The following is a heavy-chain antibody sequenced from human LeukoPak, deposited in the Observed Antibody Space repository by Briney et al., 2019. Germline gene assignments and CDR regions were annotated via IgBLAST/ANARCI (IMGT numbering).Heavy chain of an antibody. Sequence: GGSLRLSCTSSGFTFDNYAMHWVRQAPGKGLEWVSLISTSGDSTTYADSVKGRFTISRDNSKNSLYLQMNSLRTEDTALYYCTKDIYGVVSSSCGMDVWGKGTTATVS. CDR3: TKDIYGVVSSSCGMDV. CDR2: ISTSGDST. D-gene: IGHD3-3*01. J-gene: IGHJ6*04. CDR1: GFTFDNYA. V-gene: IGHV3-43*02.